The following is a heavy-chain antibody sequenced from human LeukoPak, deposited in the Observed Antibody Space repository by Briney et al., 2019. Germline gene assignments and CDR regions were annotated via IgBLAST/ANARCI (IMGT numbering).Heavy chain of an antibody. J-gene: IGHJ6*03. Sequence: GGSLRLSCAASGFTFSSYSMSWVRQAPGKGLEWVANIKEDGSEEHYVDSVKGRFTVSRDNAKNSLYLQMNGLRVEDTAVYYCAREEVDPISFYYYYMDVWGKGTAVIAS. CDR3: AREEVDPISFYYYYMDV. D-gene: IGHD1-26*01. CDR2: IKEDGSEE. CDR1: GFTFSSYS. V-gene: IGHV3-7*01.